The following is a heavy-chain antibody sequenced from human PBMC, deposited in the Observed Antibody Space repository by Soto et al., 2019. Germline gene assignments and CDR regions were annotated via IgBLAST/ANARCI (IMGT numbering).Heavy chain of an antibody. V-gene: IGHV3-66*01. D-gene: IGHD1-7*01. CDR2: IYSGGST. CDR3: ARELALRSSDALDI. J-gene: IGHJ3*02. CDR1: GFTVSSNY. Sequence: EVQLAESGGGLVQPRGSLRVSWAASGFTVSSNYMNWVRQAPGKGLEWVSVIYSGGSTYYADSVKGRFIISSDNSKNTLFLQMNSLRAEDTAVYYCARELALRSSDALDIWGQGTMVTVSS.